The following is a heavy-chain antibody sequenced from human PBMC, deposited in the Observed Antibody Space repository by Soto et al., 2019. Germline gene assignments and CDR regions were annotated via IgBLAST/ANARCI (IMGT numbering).Heavy chain of an antibody. CDR1: GASISGYH. Sequence: SETLSLTCTVSGASISGYHWSWIRQSPGKGLECLGYISYSGATNYNPSLKSRVTMSIDTSKNQFSLQLNSVTAADTAVYYCARGAGIAAARRYWFDPWGQGTLVTVSS. CDR2: ISYSGAT. J-gene: IGHJ5*02. D-gene: IGHD6-13*01. CDR3: ARGAGIAAARRYWFDP. V-gene: IGHV4-59*08.